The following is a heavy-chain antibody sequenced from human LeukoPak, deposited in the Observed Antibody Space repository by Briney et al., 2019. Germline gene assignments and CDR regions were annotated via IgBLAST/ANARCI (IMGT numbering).Heavy chain of an antibody. V-gene: IGHV1-69*05. CDR3: AREAVDYDFWSGYYTGMSYYMDV. Sequence: SVKVSCKASGGTFSSYAISWVRQAPGQGLEWMGGIIPIFGTANYAQKFQGRVTITTDESTSTAYMELRSLRSEDTAVYYCAREAVDYDFWSGYYTGMSYYMDVWGKGTTVTVS. D-gene: IGHD3-3*01. CDR2: IIPIFGTA. CDR1: GGTFSSYA. J-gene: IGHJ6*03.